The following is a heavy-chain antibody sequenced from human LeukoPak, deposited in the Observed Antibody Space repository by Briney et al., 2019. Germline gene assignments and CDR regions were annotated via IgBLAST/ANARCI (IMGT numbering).Heavy chain of an antibody. Sequence: GGSLRLSCAASGFTFSSYSMNWVRQAAGKGLEWVSSISSSSSYIYYADSVKDRFTISRDNAKNSLYLQMNSLRAEDTAVYYCARVFLANDAWGQGTLVTVSS. V-gene: IGHV3-21*01. D-gene: IGHD1-1*01. CDR2: ISSSSSYI. J-gene: IGHJ5*02. CDR1: GFTFSSYS. CDR3: ARVFLANDA.